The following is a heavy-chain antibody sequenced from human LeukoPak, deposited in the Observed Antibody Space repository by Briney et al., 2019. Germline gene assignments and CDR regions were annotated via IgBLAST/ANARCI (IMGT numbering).Heavy chain of an antibody. J-gene: IGHJ4*02. CDR1: GFTFSDYY. D-gene: IGHD1-26*01. CDR2: ISSSGSTI. Sequence: GGSLRLSCAASGFTFSDYYMSWIRQAPGKGLEWISYISSSGSTISYADSVKGRFTISRDNDKNSLYLQMNSLRAEDTAVYYCARGKEIVGATTTLGYWGQGTLVTVSS. V-gene: IGHV3-11*01. CDR3: ARGKEIVGATTTLGY.